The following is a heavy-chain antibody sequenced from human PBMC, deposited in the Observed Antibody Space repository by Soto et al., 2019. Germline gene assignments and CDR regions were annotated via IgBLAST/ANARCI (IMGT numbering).Heavy chain of an antibody. D-gene: IGHD6-13*01. CDR2: VYNSGST. J-gene: IGHJ4*02. Sequence: PSETLSLTCTVSGGSISSNYWPWIRQPPGKGLEWIGYVYNSGSTNYNPSLKSRVTISEDTSKSQFSLKVNSMTAADTAVYYCARYRREAVAGYTLDNWGQGILVTVS. CDR3: ARYRREAVAGYTLDN. CDR1: GGSISSNY. V-gene: IGHV4-59*01.